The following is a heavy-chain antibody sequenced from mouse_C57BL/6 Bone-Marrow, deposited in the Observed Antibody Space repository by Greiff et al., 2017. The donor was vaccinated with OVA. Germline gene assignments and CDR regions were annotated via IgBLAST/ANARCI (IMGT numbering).Heavy chain of an antibody. CDR2: INPYNGGT. CDR3: AREAYYGSSDWYFDV. J-gene: IGHJ1*03. CDR1: GYTFTDYY. Sequence: VQLQQSGPVLVKPGASVKMSCKASGYTFTDYYMNWVKQSHGKSLEWIGVINPYNGGTSYNQKFKGKATLTVDKSSSTAYMELNSLTSEDSAVYYCAREAYYGSSDWYFDVWGTGTTVTVSS. D-gene: IGHD1-1*01. V-gene: IGHV1-19*01.